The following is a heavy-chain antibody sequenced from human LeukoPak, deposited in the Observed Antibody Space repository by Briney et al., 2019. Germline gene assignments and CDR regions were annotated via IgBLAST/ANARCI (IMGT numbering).Heavy chain of an antibody. CDR3: ARRGGDGYNLWKRNYYYYYYMDV. D-gene: IGHD5-24*01. J-gene: IGHJ6*03. CDR2: IYYSGSS. V-gene: IGHV4-39*07. Sequence: SETLSLTWSVSGGSISSSSYYWGWIRQPPGKGLEWIGSIYYSGSSYYNPSLKSRVTISVDTSKKQFSLKLSSMTAADTAVYYCARRGGDGYNLWKRNYYYYYYMDVWGKGTTVTVSS. CDR1: GGSISSSSYY.